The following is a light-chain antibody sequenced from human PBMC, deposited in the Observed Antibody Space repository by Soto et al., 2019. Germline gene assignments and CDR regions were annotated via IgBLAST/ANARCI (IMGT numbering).Light chain of an antibody. Sequence: EIVLTQSPGTLSSSPGERVTLSCRASQSISSNYLAWYQHISGQAPRLLIYGASSRATGIPDRFSGSGSGTDFTLTISRLEPEDFAVYYCQQYGSSPFTFGPGTKVDIK. CDR3: QQYGSSPFT. CDR2: GAS. V-gene: IGKV3-20*01. CDR1: QSISSNY. J-gene: IGKJ3*01.